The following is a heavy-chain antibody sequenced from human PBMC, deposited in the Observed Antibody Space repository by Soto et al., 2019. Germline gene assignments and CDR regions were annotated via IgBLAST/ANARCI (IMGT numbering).Heavy chain of an antibody. V-gene: IGHV4-34*01. CDR3: ARVGAARRPGIEFAP. Sequence: SETLSLTCAVYGGSFSGYYWSWIRQPPGKGLEWIGEINHSGSTNYNPSLKSRVTISVDTSKNQFSLKLSSVTAADTAVYYCARVGAARRPGIEFAPWGQGTLVTVSS. J-gene: IGHJ5*02. CDR1: GGSFSGYY. CDR2: INHSGST. D-gene: IGHD6-6*01.